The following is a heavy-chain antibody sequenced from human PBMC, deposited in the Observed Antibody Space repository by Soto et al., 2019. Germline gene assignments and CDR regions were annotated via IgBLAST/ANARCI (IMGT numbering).Heavy chain of an antibody. J-gene: IGHJ5*02. V-gene: IGHV1-69*13. CDR3: ARDYYDSSGYPPLGFDP. CDR2: IIPIFGTA. Sequence: SVKVSCKASGGTFSSYAISWVRQAPGQGLEWMGGIIPIFGTANYAQKFQGRVTITADESTSTAYMELSSLRSEDTAVYYCARDYYDSSGYPPLGFDPWGQGTLVTVSS. CDR1: GGTFSSYA. D-gene: IGHD3-22*01.